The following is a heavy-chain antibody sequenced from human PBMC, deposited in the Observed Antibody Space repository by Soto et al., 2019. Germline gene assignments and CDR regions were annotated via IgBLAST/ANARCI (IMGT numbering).Heavy chain of an antibody. J-gene: IGHJ3*02. CDR3: AAELYSGGRCCSFDI. D-gene: IGHD2-15*01. V-gene: IGHV1-58*01. CDR1: GIIFSNSA. CDR2: IIIAGGGT. Sequence: QMQVVQSGPEVKKPGPSVTVSCKTSGIIFSNSAVQCVRQARGQRLEWLGYIIIAGGGTKYSQNLQGKITITRDMSTNTAYMELSSLRSEDTAIYYCAAELYSGGRCCSFDIWGQGTMITVSS.